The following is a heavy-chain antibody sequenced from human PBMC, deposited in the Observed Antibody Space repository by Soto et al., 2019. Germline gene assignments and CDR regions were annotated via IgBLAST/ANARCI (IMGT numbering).Heavy chain of an antibody. CDR3: ARDLAKYYDFWIGWFDP. CDR2: ISSGTSTI. J-gene: IGHJ5*02. V-gene: IGHV3-48*01. D-gene: IGHD3-3*01. CDR1: GFTFSSYS. Sequence: GGSLRLSCAASGFTFSSYSMNWVRQAPGKGLEWVSYISSGTSTIYYADSVKGRFTISRDNAKNSLYLQMNSLRAEDTAVYYCARDLAKYYDFWIGWFDPWGQGTLVTVSS.